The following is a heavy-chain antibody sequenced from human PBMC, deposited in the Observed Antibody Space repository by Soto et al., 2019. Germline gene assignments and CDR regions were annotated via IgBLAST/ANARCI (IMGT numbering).Heavy chain of an antibody. Sequence: SETLSLTCAVSGGSISSGGYSWSWIRQPPGKGLGWIGYIYHSGSTYYNPSLKSRVTISVDRSKNQFSLKLSSVTAADTAVYYCASSLSAGYTTGGYYYGMDVWGQGTTVTVSS. J-gene: IGHJ6*02. CDR1: GGSISSGGYS. V-gene: IGHV4-30-2*01. D-gene: IGHD2-2*02. CDR3: ASSLSAGYTTGGYYYGMDV. CDR2: IYHSGST.